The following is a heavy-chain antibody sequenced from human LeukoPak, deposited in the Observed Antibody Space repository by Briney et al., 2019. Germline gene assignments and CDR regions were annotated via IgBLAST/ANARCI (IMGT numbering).Heavy chain of an antibody. CDR2: IIPILGIA. V-gene: IGHV1-69*04. J-gene: IGHJ3*02. Sequence: ASVKVSCKASGGTFSSYAISWVRQAPGQGLEWMGRIIPILGIANYAQKFQGRVTITADESTSTAYMELSSLRSEDTAVYYCASATTGRDAFDIWGQGTMVTVSS. D-gene: IGHD1-1*01. CDR1: GGTFSSYA. CDR3: ASATTGRDAFDI.